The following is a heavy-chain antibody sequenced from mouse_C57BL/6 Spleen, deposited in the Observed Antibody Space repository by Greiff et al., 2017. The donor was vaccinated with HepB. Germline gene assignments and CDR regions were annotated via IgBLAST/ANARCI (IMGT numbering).Heavy chain of an antibody. CDR1: GFSLTSYG. D-gene: IGHD3-2*02. CDR3: ARNGDSSGLYYAMDY. Sequence: VKLVESGPGLVQPSQSLSITCTVSGFSLTSYGVHWVRQSPGKGLEWLGVIWSGGSTDYNAAFISRLSISKDNSKSQVFFKMNSLQADDTAIYYCARNGDSSGLYYAMDYWGQGTSVTVSS. V-gene: IGHV2-2*01. J-gene: IGHJ4*01. CDR2: IWSGGST.